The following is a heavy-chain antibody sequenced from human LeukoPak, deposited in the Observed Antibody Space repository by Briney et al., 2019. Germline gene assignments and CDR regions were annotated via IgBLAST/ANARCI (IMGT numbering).Heavy chain of an antibody. D-gene: IGHD1-26*01. J-gene: IGHJ4*02. CDR1: GGSISSSSYY. Sequence: SETLSLTCTVSGGSISSSSYYWGWIRQPPGKGLEWIGSIYYSGSTYYHASLKSRVTISIDTSKNQFSLRLSSVTAADTAVYYCAKSGGYGLIDYWGQGTLVTVSS. CDR3: AKSGGYGLIDY. V-gene: IGHV4-39*01. CDR2: IYYSGST.